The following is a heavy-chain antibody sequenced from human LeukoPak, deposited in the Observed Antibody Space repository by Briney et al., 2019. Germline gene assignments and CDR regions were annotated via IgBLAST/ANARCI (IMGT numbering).Heavy chain of an antibody. J-gene: IGHJ5*02. CDR1: GFTFSGSA. D-gene: IGHD4-17*01. CDR2: IRSKANSYAT. V-gene: IGHV3-73*01. Sequence: GGSLRLSCAASGFTFSGSAMHWVGQASGKGLEWVGRIRSKANSYATAYAASVKGRFTISRDDSKNTAYLQMNSLKTEDTAVYYCTRHTVTTVTWGQGTLVTVSS. CDR3: TRHTVTTVT.